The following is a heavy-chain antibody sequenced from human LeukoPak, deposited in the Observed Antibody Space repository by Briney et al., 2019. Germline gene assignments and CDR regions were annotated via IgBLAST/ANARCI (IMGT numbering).Heavy chain of an antibody. CDR1: GFTFSSYA. J-gene: IGHJ4*02. V-gene: IGHV3-23*01. D-gene: IGHD5-18*01. CDR3: AKDRKDTARMIIDY. CDR2: ISGSGGST. Sequence: GGSLRLSCAASGFTFSSYAMSWVRQAPGKGLEWVSAISGSGGSTYYADSVKGRFTISRDNSKNTLYLQMNSLRAEGTAVYYCAKDRKDTARMIIDYWGQGTLVTVSS.